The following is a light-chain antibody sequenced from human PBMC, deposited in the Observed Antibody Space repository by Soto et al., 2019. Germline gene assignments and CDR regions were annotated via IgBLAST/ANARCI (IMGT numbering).Light chain of an antibody. J-gene: IGKJ1*01. V-gene: IGKV1-5*03. CDR3: QQYNSYSPTWT. Sequence: DIQMTQSPSTLSASVGDRVTITCRASQSISNWLAWYQQKPGKAPKLLIYKASILESGVPSRFNGSGSGTEFTLTISSLQPADFATYYCQQYNSYSPTWTFGQGTKVDIK. CDR2: KAS. CDR1: QSISNW.